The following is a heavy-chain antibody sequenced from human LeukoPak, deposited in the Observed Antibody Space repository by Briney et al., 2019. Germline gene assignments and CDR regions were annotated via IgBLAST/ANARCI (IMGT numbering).Heavy chain of an antibody. CDR3: ARDPFSLSRYYDSSPDDGFDY. J-gene: IGHJ4*02. V-gene: IGHV1-69*05. Sequence: SVKVSCEASVGTFSSYAISCVRQAPGQERVCMGSVIPIFGTAHYAQKFQCRVTINTDESTSTAYMELSSLRSEDTAVYYCARDPFSLSRYYDSSPDDGFDYWGQGTLVTVSS. CDR2: VIPIFGTA. CDR1: VGTFSSYA. D-gene: IGHD3-22*01.